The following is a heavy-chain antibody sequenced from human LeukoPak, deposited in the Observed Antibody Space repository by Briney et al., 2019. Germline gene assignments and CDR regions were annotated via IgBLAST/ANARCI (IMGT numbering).Heavy chain of an antibody. J-gene: IGHJ4*02. CDR1: GFTFSNAW. CDR3: ARDHRVGYCSSTSCTFDY. CDR2: IKSKTDGGTT. V-gene: IGHV3-15*01. Sequence: GGSLRLSCAASGFTFSNAWMSWVRQAPGKGLEWVGRIKSKTDGGTTDYAAPVKGRFTISRDDSKNTLYLQMNSLRAEDTAVYYCARDHRVGYCSSTSCTFDYWGQGTLVTVSS. D-gene: IGHD2-2*01.